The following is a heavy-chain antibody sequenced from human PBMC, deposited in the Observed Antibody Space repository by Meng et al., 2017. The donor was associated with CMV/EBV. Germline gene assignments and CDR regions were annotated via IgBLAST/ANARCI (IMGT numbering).Heavy chain of an antibody. J-gene: IGHJ6*02. CDR3: ARGGGRGWTDYDYGMDV. V-gene: IGHV1-8*02. CDR2: INPNSGST. D-gene: IGHD5-12*01. Sequence: ASVKVSCKASGYTFTSYDINWVRQATGQGLEWMGWINPNSGSTSYAQKFQGRVTMTRNTSISTAYMELSSLRSEDTAVYYCARGGGRGWTDYDYGMDVWGQGTTVTVSS. CDR1: GYTFTSYD.